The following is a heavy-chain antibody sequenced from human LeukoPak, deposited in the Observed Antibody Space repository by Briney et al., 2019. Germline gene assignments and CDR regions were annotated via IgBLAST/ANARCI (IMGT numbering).Heavy chain of an antibody. CDR3: ARMAAAGPFDH. CDR2: MHYSGSS. CDR1: GGSISSSF. V-gene: IGHV4-59*08. J-gene: IGHJ4*02. Sequence: PSETLSLTCTVSGGSISSSFCSWIRQPPGKGLEWIAYMHYSGSSNYNPSLKSRASMSLDTPKNQFSLKLSSVTAADTAVYYCARMAAAGPFDHWGQGILVTVSS. D-gene: IGHD6-13*01.